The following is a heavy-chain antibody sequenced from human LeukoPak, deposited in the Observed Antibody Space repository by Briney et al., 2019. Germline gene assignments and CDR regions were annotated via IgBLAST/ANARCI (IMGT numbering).Heavy chain of an antibody. D-gene: IGHD2-2*01. CDR1: EFSVGSNY. J-gene: IGHJ4*02. CDR2: IYSGGST. Sequence: GGSLRLSCAASEFSVGSNYMTWVRQAPGKGLEWVSLIYSGGSTYYADSVKGRFTISRDNSKNTLYLQMNSLRAEDTAVYYCAKDGVRYCSSTSCYVPNYWGQGTLVTVSS. CDR3: AKDGVRYCSSTSCYVPNY. V-gene: IGHV3-66*01.